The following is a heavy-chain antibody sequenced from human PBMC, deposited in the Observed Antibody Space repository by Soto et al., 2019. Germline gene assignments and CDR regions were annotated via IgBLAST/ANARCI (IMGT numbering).Heavy chain of an antibody. V-gene: IGHV1-18*01. J-gene: IGHJ3*02. CDR1: GYTFTSYG. CDR2: ISAYNGNT. D-gene: IGHD3-22*01. Sequence: QVQLVQSGAEVKKPGASVKVSCKASGYTFTSYGISWVRQAPGQGLEWMGWISAYNGNTNYAQKLKSRATMTTDTPTSTAHMELRSLRSDDTAVYYCARDSRYYYDSSGYLAYDAFDIWGQGTMVTVSS. CDR3: ARDSRYYYDSSGYLAYDAFDI.